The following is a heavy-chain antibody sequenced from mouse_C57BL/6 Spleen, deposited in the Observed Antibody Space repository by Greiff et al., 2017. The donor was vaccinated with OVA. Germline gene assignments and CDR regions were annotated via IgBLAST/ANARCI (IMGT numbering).Heavy chain of an antibody. D-gene: IGHD2-4*01. CDR3: AIVPYDYEDY. CDR1: GYTFTSYG. CDR2: IYPRSGNT. V-gene: IGHV1-81*01. J-gene: IGHJ2*01. Sequence: VQLQQSGAELARPGASVKLSCKASGYTFTSYGISWVKQRTGQGLEWIGEIYPRSGNTYYNEKFKGKATLTADKSSSTAYMALRSLTSEDAAVYFCAIVPYDYEDYWGQGTTLTVSS.